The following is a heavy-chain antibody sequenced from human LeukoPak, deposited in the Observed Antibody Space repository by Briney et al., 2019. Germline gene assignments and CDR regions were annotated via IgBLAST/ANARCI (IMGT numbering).Heavy chain of an antibody. V-gene: IGHV4-59*08. Sequence: SETLPLTCTVSGDSISSYDWSWIRQPPGKGLEWIGYIYYSGSTNYNPSLKSRVTISVDTSKNQFSLKLSSVTAADTAVYYCARHSLHYFDYWGQGTLVSVSS. CDR1: GDSISSYD. CDR2: IYYSGST. J-gene: IGHJ4*02. CDR3: ARHSLHYFDY.